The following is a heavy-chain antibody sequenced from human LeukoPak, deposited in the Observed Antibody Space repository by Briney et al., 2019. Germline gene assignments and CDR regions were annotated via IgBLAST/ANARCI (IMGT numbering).Heavy chain of an antibody. V-gene: IGHV4-39*07. CDR3: ARATAAPSSYFFDH. CDR1: GGSIRSSNSF. D-gene: IGHD6-25*01. J-gene: IGHJ4*02. Sequence: PSETLSLTCSVSGGSIRSSNSFWGWIRQPPGERLEWIATIYYNGNTYYNPSLQSRVTISVDTSTNQFSLKLNSVIAADTAVYYCARATAAPSSYFFDHWGQGTLVTVSS. CDR2: IYYNGNT.